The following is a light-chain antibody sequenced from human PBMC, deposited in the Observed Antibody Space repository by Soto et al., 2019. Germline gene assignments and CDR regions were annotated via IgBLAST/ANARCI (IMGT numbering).Light chain of an antibody. CDR3: QHYNGYRWT. CDR2: KAS. CDR1: QSVSNW. Sequence: DIQMTQSTSTLSASVGDRVTITCRASQSVSNWLAWYQQKPGKAPKILIYKASSLESGVPSRFSGSGSGTEFTLTISSLRPDDFATYYCQHYNGYRWTFGQGTKVDVK. J-gene: IGKJ1*01. V-gene: IGKV1-5*03.